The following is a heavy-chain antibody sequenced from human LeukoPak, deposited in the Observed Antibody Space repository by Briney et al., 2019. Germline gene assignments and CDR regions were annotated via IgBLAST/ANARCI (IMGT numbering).Heavy chain of an antibody. D-gene: IGHD3-16*01. V-gene: IGHV3-15*01. CDR3: TVVDNMVMFGGASWY. CDR1: GITFINAW. J-gene: IGHJ4*02. Sequence: GGSLRLSCAASGITFINAWFSWIRQAPGKGLEWVGRIKTTAVGGTTDYAAPVKGRFTISRDDSKNTLYLQMNSLKTEDTAIYYCTVVDNMVMFGGASWYWGQGTLVTASS. CDR2: IKTTAVGGTT.